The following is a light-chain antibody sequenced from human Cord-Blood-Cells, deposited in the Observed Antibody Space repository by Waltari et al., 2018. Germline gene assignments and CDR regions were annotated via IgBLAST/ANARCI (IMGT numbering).Light chain of an antibody. CDR1: SSDFGGYNY. J-gene: IGLJ2*01. CDR2: DVS. CDR3: SSYTSSSTLV. V-gene: IGLV2-14*01. Sequence: QSALTQPASVSGSPGQSITISCTGTSSDFGGYNYFSWYQQHPGKAPKLMIYDVSKRPSGVSNRFSGSKSGNTASLTISGLQAEDEADYYCSSYTSSSTLVFGGGTKLTVL.